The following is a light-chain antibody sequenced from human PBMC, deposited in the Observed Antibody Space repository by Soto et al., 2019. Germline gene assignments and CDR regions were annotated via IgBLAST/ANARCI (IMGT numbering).Light chain of an antibody. CDR2: GAS. V-gene: IGKV3-15*01. Sequence: EIVMTQSPAPLSVSPGERATFSCRASQSVSSNLAWYQQKPGQAPKLLIYGASIRATGIPARFSGRGSGTEFTLTITSLQSEDVAVYYCQQYNDWLWTLGQGTKVDIK. CDR1: QSVSSN. J-gene: IGKJ1*01. CDR3: QQYNDWLWT.